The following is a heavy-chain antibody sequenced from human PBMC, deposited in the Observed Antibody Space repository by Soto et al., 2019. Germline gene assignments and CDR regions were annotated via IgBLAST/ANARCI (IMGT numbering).Heavy chain of an antibody. CDR2: IYYTGNT. CDR3: SSLPDGYTSGLDY. CDR1: GASISSCDSY. J-gene: IGHJ4*02. D-gene: IGHD5-12*01. Sequence: PSXTLSLTCTVSGASISSCDSYWNWIRQPPGKGLEWIGYIYYTGNTVFNPSLKSRVSISVDTSKNQFSLKLNPVTAADTAVYYCSSLPDGYTSGLDYWGQGTLVTVS. V-gene: IGHV4-30-4*01.